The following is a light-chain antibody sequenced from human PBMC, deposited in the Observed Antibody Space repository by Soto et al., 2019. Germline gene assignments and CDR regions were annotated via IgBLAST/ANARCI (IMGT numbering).Light chain of an antibody. CDR1: RGIGNA. Sequence: DIQMTQSPSSLSASVGDRVTITCRPSRGIGNALAWYQQKPGTVPKLLIHSASTLQSGVPSRFSGSGSGTDFTLTISSLQPEDVASYYCQKYDSDPTFDPGTKVDIK. V-gene: IGKV1-27*01. CDR3: QKYDSDPT. J-gene: IGKJ1*01. CDR2: SAS.